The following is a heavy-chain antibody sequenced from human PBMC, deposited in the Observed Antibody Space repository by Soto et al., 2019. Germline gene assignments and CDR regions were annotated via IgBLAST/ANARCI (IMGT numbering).Heavy chain of an antibody. CDR2: FTPKSGST. J-gene: IGHJ4*02. CDR1: GYIFINYY. CDR3: ARDLAAAYY. V-gene: IGHV1-46*04. Sequence: QVQLVQSGAEVKKPGASVKLSCKTSGYIFINYYIHWVRQAPGQGLEWVALFTPKSGSTNDAQGLQGRVTVTSDTSTGTVYMELSSLIPEDTAVYYCARDLAAAYYWGQGTLVTVSS. D-gene: IGHD6-13*01.